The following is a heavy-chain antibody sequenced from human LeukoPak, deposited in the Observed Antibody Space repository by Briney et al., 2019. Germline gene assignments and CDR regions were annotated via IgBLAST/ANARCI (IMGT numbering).Heavy chain of an antibody. D-gene: IGHD5-24*01. CDR1: GGSISSSSYY. J-gene: IGHJ4*02. CDR3: ARGSRDGYNLDY. V-gene: IGHV4-39*07. CDR2: IYYSGST. Sequence: PSETLSLTCTVSGGSISSSSYYWGWIRQPPGKGLEWIGSIYYSGSTYYNPSLKSRVTISVDTSKNQFSLKLSSVTAADTAVYYCARGSRDGYNLDYWGQGTLVTVSS.